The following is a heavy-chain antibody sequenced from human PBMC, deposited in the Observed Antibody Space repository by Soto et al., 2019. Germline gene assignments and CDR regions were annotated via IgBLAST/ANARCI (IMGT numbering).Heavy chain of an antibody. J-gene: IGHJ6*02. CDR3: ARDPPERYGRPYYYGMDV. D-gene: IGHD2-15*01. Sequence: QVRLQESGPGLVKPSETLSLTCTVSAGSISNYYWSWIRQPPGKGLEWIGYIFYAGNTNYNPSLKSRVIISVDTSKNQFSLKLSSVTAADTAVYYCARDPPERYGRPYYYGMDVWGQGTTVTVSS. V-gene: IGHV4-59*01. CDR1: AGSISNYY. CDR2: IFYAGNT.